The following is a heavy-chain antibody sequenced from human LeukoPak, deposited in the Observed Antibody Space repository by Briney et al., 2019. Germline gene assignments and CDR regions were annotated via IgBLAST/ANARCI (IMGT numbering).Heavy chain of an antibody. D-gene: IGHD6-19*01. CDR1: GFTVSSNY. J-gene: IGHJ3*02. V-gene: IGHV3-48*04. Sequence: GGSLRLSCAASGFTVSSNYMSWVRQAPGKGLEWVSYISSSSSTIYYADSVKGRFTISRDNAKNSLYLQMNSLRAEDTAVYYCARGGAVADHAFDIWGQGTMVTVSS. CDR3: ARGGAVADHAFDI. CDR2: ISSSSSTI.